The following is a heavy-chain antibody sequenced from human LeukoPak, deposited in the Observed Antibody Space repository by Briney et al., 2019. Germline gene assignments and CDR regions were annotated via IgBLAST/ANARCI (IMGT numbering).Heavy chain of an antibody. V-gene: IGHV3-23*01. Sequence: GGSLRLSCAASGITFSSHAMNWVRQAPGKGLQWVSSISGSGGSTNYADSVQGRFTISRDNSMDTLYLQMNSLRPEDASVYYCAKDQYLSGRGWETYLISNWGRGTLVTVSS. D-gene: IGHD1-26*01. CDR3: AKDQYLSGRGWETYLISN. J-gene: IGHJ4*02. CDR2: ISGSGGST. CDR1: GITFSSHA.